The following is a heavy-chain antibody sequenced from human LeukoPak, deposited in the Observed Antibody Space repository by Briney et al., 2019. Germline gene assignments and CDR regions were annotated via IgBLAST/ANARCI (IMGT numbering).Heavy chain of an antibody. D-gene: IGHD4-17*01. V-gene: IGHV1-69*05. CDR3: ARDVRPTTVTTPAFDI. Sequence: ASVKVSCKASRGTLCSYAISWVRPAPGQGVEWMGVIIPIFGTANYAQKFQGRVTMTRDMSTTTDYMKLSSLRSEDTAVYYCARDVRPTTVTTPAFDIWGQGTMVTVSS. CDR1: RGTLCSYA. CDR2: IIPIFGTA. J-gene: IGHJ3*02.